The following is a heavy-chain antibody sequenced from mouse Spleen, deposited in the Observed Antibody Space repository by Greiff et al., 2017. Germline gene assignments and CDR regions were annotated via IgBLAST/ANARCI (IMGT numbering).Heavy chain of an antibody. CDR1: GYTFTDYN. V-gene: IGHV1-22*01. J-gene: IGHJ3*01. D-gene: IGHD4-1*01. CDR2: INPNNGGT. CDR3: ARVGPWFAY. Sequence: EVQRVESGPELVKPGASVKMSCKASGYTFTDYNMHWVKQSHGKSLEWIGYINPNNGGTSYNQKFKGKATLTVNKSSSTAYMELRSLTSEDSAVYYCARVGPWFAYWGQGTLVTVSA.